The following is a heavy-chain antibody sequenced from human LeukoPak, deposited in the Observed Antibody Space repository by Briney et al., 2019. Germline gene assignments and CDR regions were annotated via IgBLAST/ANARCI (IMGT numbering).Heavy chain of an antibody. J-gene: IGHJ4*02. Sequence: GGSLRLSCVVSGFIVTSNYMSWVRQAPGKGLEWVSVIYGGGTTNYADSVKGRFTVYRDNSKNTLHLQMNTLRAEDTAVYYCASKLTSGYWGQGTLVTVSS. CDR1: GFIVTSNY. D-gene: IGHD4-17*01. CDR3: ASKLTSGY. CDR2: IYGGGTT. V-gene: IGHV3-66*01.